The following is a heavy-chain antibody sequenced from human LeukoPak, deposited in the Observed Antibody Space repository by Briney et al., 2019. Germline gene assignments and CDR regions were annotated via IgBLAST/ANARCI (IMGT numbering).Heavy chain of an antibody. CDR3: ASDIVATXGDF. CDR2: ITSSGADI. D-gene: IGHD5-12*01. CDR1: GFTFSDYY. V-gene: IGHV3-11*01. J-gene: IGHJ4*02. Sequence: KPGGSLRLSCAASGFTFSDYYMSWIRQAPGKGLEWVAYITSSGADIYYADSVNGRFTISRDNAKNALFLRMNSLRVEDTATYYCASDIVATXGDFWGQGTLVSVSS.